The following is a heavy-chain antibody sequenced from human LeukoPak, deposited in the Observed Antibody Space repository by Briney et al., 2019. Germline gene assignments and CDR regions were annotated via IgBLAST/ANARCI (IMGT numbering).Heavy chain of an antibody. V-gene: IGHV1-69*05. CDR2: IISIFGTA. J-gene: IGHJ3*02. D-gene: IGHD5-18*01. Sequence: SVKVSCKASGGTFSSYAISWVRQAPGQGLEWMGGIISIFGTANYAQKFQGRVTITTDESTSTAYMELSSLRSEDTAVYYCARARLTAMVRRNAFDIWGQGTMVTVSS. CDR3: ARARLTAMVRRNAFDI. CDR1: GGTFSSYA.